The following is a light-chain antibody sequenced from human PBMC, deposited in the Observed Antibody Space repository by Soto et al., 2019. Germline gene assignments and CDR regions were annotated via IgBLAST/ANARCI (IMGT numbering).Light chain of an antibody. J-gene: IGKJ1*01. CDR3: QHSSSLPQA. CDR2: AAD. Sequence: KMSLSPFSLSVSQADTVTIHCLACQIVTHSLTWCQQTPGKARRLLIFAADKLHDGVPSRFSGSGSGTDFTLSFCSLQPEDFTTYYSQHSSSLPQAFCEGTKVDI. CDR1: QIVTHS. V-gene: IGKV1-39*01.